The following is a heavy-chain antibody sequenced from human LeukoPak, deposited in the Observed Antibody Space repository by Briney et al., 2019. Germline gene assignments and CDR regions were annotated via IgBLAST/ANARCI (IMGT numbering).Heavy chain of an antibody. Sequence: GGSLRLSCAAPGFTFISYAMNWVRQAPGKGLEWVSGVSASGYNTYYADFVKGRFTISRDNFKNTLYLQMNSLRADDTAVYYCAKDLWKADYWGQGTLVTVSS. CDR2: VSASGYNT. J-gene: IGHJ4*02. CDR3: AKDLWKADY. V-gene: IGHV3-23*01. CDR1: GFTFISYA. D-gene: IGHD3-3*01.